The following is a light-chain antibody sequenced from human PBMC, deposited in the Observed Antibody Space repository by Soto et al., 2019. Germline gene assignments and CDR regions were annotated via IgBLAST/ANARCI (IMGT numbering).Light chain of an antibody. CDR3: QEYNGNSGLT. J-gene: IGKJ4*01. V-gene: IGKV1-5*03. Sequence: DLQMTQSPSTLSASVGDSVTITCRASQNIRTWLAWYQQKPGKAPELIIYSASGLESGVPSRFSGSGFGTEFTLPISSLQPDDFATYYCQEYNGNSGLTFGGGTKVEIK. CDR1: QNIRTW. CDR2: SAS.